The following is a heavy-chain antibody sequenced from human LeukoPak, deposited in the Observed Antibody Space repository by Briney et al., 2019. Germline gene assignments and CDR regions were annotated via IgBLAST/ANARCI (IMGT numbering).Heavy chain of an antibody. V-gene: IGHV4-4*07. CDR3: ARIRDSSGYYLGAFDI. CDR1: NGSISRHY. Sequence: SETLSLTCTVSNGSISRHYWSWLRQAAGKGLEWLGRIYGTGSTHYNPSLKSRLTMSVDTSKNQFSLRLISVTAADTAVYYCARIRDSSGYYLGAFDIWGQGTTVTVSS. CDR2: IYGTGST. D-gene: IGHD3-22*01. J-gene: IGHJ3*02.